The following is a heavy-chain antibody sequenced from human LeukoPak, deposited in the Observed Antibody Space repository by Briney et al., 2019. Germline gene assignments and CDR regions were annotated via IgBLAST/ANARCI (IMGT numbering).Heavy chain of an antibody. CDR3: ARVPYYDSSGYYYYFDY. CDR2: INHSGST. D-gene: IGHD3-22*01. CDR1: GGSFSGYY. V-gene: IGHV4-34*01. Sequence: SETLSLTCAVYGGSFSGYYWSWIRQPPGKGLEWIGEINHSGSTNYNPSLKSRVTISVDTSKNQFSLKLSSVTAADTAVYYCARVPYYDSSGYYYYFDYWGQGTLVTVSS. J-gene: IGHJ4*02.